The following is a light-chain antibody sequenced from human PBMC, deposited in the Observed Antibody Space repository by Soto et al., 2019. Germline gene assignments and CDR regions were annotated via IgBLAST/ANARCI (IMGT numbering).Light chain of an antibody. V-gene: IGKV4-1*01. Sequence: DIVMIQSPDSLAVSLGERATINCKSSQTVLYSSNNKNYLAWYQHKPGQPPKLLIYWASTRESGVPDRFSGSGSGTDFTLTISGLQAEDVAVYYCQQYYSIPYTFGQGTKLEIK. CDR1: QTVLYSSNNKNY. CDR3: QQYYSIPYT. CDR2: WAS. J-gene: IGKJ2*01.